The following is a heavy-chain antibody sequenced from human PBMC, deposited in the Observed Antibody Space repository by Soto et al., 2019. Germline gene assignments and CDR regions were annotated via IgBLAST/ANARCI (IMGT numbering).Heavy chain of an antibody. V-gene: IGHV1-18*01. CDR3: ARDRGYSYSHDGFDI. J-gene: IGHJ3*02. CDR1: GYTFTSYG. CDR2: ISAYNGNT. Sequence: QVQVVQSGAEVKKPGASVKVSCKASGYTFTSYGISWVRQAPGQGLEWMGWISAYNGNTNYAQMLQGRVTMTTDTSTSTACMELRSLRSGDTAGYYCARDRGYSYSHDGFDIWGRGTMVTVSS. D-gene: IGHD5-18*01.